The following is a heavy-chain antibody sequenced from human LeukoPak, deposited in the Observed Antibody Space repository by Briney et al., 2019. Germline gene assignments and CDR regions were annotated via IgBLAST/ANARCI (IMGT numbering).Heavy chain of an antibody. Sequence: GGSLRLSCSASGFTFSSYAMTWVRQAPGKGLEWVSTISGRGDLEFYTESVKGRFTISRDHSRNTVHLQMDSLRAEDTAIYYCAREGDFWSGYPIDHYYYMDVWGKGTMVTVTS. D-gene: IGHD3-3*01. J-gene: IGHJ6*03. CDR1: GFTFSSYA. CDR3: AREGDFWSGYPIDHYYYMDV. CDR2: ISGRGDLE. V-gene: IGHV3-23*01.